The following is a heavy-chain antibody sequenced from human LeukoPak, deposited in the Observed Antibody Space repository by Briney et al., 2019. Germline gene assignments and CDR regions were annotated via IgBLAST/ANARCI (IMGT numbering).Heavy chain of an antibody. V-gene: IGHV1-69*13. CDR1: GGTFSSYA. CDR3: ARSPGLQINWFDP. CDR2: IIPIFGTA. Sequence: SVNVSCKASGGTFSSYAISWVRQAPGQGLEWMGGIIPIFGTANYAQKFQGRVTITADESTSTAYMELSSLRSEDTAVYYCARSPGLQINWFDPWGQGTLVTVSS. D-gene: IGHD4-11*01. J-gene: IGHJ5*02.